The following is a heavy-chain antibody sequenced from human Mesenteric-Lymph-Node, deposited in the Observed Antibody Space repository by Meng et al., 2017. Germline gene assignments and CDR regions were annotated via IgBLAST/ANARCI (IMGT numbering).Heavy chain of an antibody. J-gene: IGHJ6*02. CDR2: INHSGST. Sequence: SETLSLTCAVYGGSFSGYYWSWIRQPPGKGLEWIGEINHSGSTNYNPSLKSRVTISVDTSKNQFSLKLSSVTAADTAVYYCARGRNGLLWFGELSSSVYYGMDVWGQGTTVTGAS. CDR1: GGSFSGYY. CDR3: ARGRNGLLWFGELSSSVYYGMDV. D-gene: IGHD3-10*01. V-gene: IGHV4-34*01.